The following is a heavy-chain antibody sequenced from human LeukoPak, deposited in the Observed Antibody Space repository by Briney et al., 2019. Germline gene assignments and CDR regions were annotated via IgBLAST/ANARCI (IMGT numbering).Heavy chain of an antibody. V-gene: IGHV4-61*02. CDR3: ARGPYSYDSSGAFDI. J-gene: IGHJ3*02. Sequence: SETLSLTCTVSGDSISSGDFYWIWVRPPAGKGLEWIGRISSSRSTNYNPSLKSRVTISVDTSKNQFSLKLRSVIAADTAVYFCARGPYSYDSSGAFDIWGQGTMVTVSS. CDR2: ISSSRST. D-gene: IGHD3-22*01. CDR1: GDSISSGDFY.